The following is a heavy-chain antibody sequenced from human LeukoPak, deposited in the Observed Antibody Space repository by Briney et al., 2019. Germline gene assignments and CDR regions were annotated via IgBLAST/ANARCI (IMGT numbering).Heavy chain of an antibody. CDR3: ARAISGRITIFGVVIKEMDYYCYMDV. D-gene: IGHD3-3*01. Sequence: GGSLRLSCAASGFTFDDYGMSWVRQAPGKGLEWVSGINWNGGSTGYADSVKGRFTISRDNAKNSLYLQMNSLRAEDTALYYCARAISGRITIFGVVIKEMDYYCYMDVWGKGTTVTVSS. CDR2: INWNGGST. V-gene: IGHV3-20*04. J-gene: IGHJ6*03. CDR1: GFTFDDYG.